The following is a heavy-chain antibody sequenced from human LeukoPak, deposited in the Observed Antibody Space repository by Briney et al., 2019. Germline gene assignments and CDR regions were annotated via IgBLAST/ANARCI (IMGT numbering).Heavy chain of an antibody. J-gene: IGHJ3*02. D-gene: IGHD2-15*01. CDR3: AKPEGEVVTPYDAFDI. CDR1: GFTFSSYA. Sequence: GGSLRLSCAASGFTFSSYAMSWVRQAPGKGLEWVSAISGSGGSTYYADSVKGRFTISRDNSKNTLYLQTNSLRAEDTAVYYCAKPEGEVVTPYDAFDIWGQGTMVTVSS. V-gene: IGHV3-23*01. CDR2: ISGSGGST.